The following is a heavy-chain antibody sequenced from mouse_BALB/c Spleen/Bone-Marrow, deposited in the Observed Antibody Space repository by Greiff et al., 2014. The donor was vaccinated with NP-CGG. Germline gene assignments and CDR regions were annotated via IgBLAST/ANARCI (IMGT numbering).Heavy chain of an antibody. CDR2: IWGDGSI. CDR1: GFSLTSYG. Sequence: VKLEEPGPGLVAPAQSLSITCTVSGFSLTSYGVSWVRQPPGKGLEWLGVIWGDGSINYNSALIARLSIIKDNSKSQVFLKLNSVQTDDTATYYCAKVNRYGYAMDYWGQGTSVTVSS. CDR3: AKVNRYGYAMDY. V-gene: IGHV2-3*01. J-gene: IGHJ4*01. D-gene: IGHD1-1*01.